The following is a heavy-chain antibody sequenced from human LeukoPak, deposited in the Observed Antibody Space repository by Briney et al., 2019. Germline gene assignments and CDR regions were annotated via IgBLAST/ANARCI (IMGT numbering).Heavy chain of an antibody. Sequence: ASVKVSFKASGYTFNNYGISWVRQAPGQGLEWMGWISAYNGDTSYAQRLQGRVIMATDTSTSTAYMELRSLRSDDTAVYYCATDATGGATAGFDNWGQGTLVTVSS. CDR1: GYTFNNYG. D-gene: IGHD1-26*01. CDR2: ISAYNGDT. J-gene: IGHJ4*02. V-gene: IGHV1-18*01. CDR3: ATDATGGATAGFDN.